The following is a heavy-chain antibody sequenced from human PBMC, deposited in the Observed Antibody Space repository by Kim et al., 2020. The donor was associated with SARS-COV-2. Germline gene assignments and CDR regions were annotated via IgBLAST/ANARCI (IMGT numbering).Heavy chain of an antibody. CDR2: ISGSGGST. Sequence: GGSLRLSCAASGFTFSSYAMSWVRQAPGKGLEWVSAISGSGGSTYYADSVKGRFTISRDNSKNTLYLQMNSLRAEDTAVYYCAKGKAMGSGSYYMFDYWGQGTLVTVSS. V-gene: IGHV3-23*01. CDR1: GFTFSSYA. J-gene: IGHJ4*02. D-gene: IGHD3-10*01. CDR3: AKGKAMGSGSYYMFDY.